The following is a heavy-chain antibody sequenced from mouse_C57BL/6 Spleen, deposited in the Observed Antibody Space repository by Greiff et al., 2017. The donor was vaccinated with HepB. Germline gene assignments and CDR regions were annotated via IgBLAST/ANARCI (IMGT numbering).Heavy chain of an antibody. CDR3: ASSSYYSNYDGDY. CDR1: GYAFSSSW. CDR2: IYPGDGDT. V-gene: IGHV1-82*01. Sequence: QVQLQQSGPELVKPGASVKISCKASGYAFSSSWMNWVKQRPGKGLEWIGRIYPGDGDTNYNGKFKGKATLTADKSSSTAYMQLSSLTSEDSAVYFCASSSYYSNYDGDYWGQGTSVTVSS. J-gene: IGHJ4*01. D-gene: IGHD2-5*01.